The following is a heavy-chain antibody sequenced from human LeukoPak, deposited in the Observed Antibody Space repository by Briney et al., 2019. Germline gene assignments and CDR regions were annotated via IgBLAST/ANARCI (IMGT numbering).Heavy chain of an antibody. CDR1: GFTFSSYS. V-gene: IGHV3-21*01. D-gene: IGHD3-22*01. CDR2: ISSSSTHM. CDR3: ARDSYYYDSSGYYLSGMDV. Sequence: GGSLRLSCAASGFTFSSYSMNWVRQAPGRGLEWVSSISSSSTHMYYADSVKGRFIIFRDNAKNSLYLRMNSLRAEDTAVYYCARDSYYYDSSGYYLSGMDVWGQGTTVTVSS. J-gene: IGHJ6*02.